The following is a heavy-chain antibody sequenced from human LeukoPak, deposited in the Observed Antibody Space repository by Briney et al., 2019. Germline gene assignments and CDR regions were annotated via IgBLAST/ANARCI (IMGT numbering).Heavy chain of an antibody. CDR1: GGSISSGGYY. D-gene: IGHD3-3*01. J-gene: IGHJ5*02. V-gene: IGHV4-30-2*01. CDR2: IYHSGST. Sequence: SETLSLTCTVSGGSISSGGYYWSWIRQPPGKGLEWIGYIYHSGSTYYNPSLKSRVTISVDTSKNQFSLKLSSVTAADTAVYYCARGYYDFWSGYFNTWFDPWGQGTLVTVSS. CDR3: ARGYYDFWSGYFNTWFDP.